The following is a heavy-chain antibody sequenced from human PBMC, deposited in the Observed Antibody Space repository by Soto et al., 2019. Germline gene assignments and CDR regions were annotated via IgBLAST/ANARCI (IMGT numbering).Heavy chain of an antibody. J-gene: IGHJ5*02. V-gene: IGHV3-21*01. CDR1: GFTFSSYS. CDR2: ISSSSSYI. D-gene: IGHD2-2*01. CDR3: ARGAFGVVPAAMSNWFDP. Sequence: PGGSLRLSCAASGFTFSSYSMNWVRQAPGKGLEWVSSISSSSSYIYYADSVKGRFTISRDNAKNSLYLQMNSLRAEDTAVYYCARGAFGVVPAAMSNWFDPWGQGTLVTVSS.